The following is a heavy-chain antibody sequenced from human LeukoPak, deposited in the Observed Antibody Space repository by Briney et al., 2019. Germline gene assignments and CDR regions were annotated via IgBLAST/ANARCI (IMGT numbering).Heavy chain of an antibody. D-gene: IGHD5-18*01. V-gene: IGHV1-18*01. Sequence: GASVKVSCKASGFTFTSFGFSWVRQAPGQGLEWVGWISAYNGDTKYAQKFQGRVTMTTDTSTTTAYMDLRSLRSDDTAVYYCARDRGAIELWLPEPASDYWGQGTLVTVSS. J-gene: IGHJ4*02. CDR1: GFTFTSFG. CDR2: ISAYNGDT. CDR3: ARDRGAIELWLPEPASDY.